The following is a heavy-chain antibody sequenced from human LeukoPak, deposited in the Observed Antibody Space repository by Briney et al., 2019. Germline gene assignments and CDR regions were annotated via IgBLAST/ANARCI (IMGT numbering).Heavy chain of an antibody. V-gene: IGHV3-23*01. Sequence: ETLSLTCTVSGGSISSSSYYWGWIRQPPGKGLEWVSAISGSGGSTYYADSVKGRFTISRDNSKNTLYLQMNSPRAEDTAVYYCAKDKGSGSYFDYWGQGTLVTVSS. CDR3: AKDKGSGSYFDY. J-gene: IGHJ4*02. D-gene: IGHD3-22*01. CDR2: ISGSGGST. CDR1: GGSISSSSYY.